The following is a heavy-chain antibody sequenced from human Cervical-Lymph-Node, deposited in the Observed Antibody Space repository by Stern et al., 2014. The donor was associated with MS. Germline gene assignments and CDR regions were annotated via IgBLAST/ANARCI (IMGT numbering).Heavy chain of an antibody. D-gene: IGHD3-10*01. CDR3: ARKGTYGLDY. CDR1: GYNFASYW. Sequence: EMQLVESGAEVKKPGESLKISCKGSGYNFASYWIGWVRQVPGKGLEWMGIIYPDDSDARYTPSFQGQVTMSADKSIGPAYLQWSSLKASDTAFYFCARKGTYGLDYWGQGALVTVSS. J-gene: IGHJ4*02. V-gene: IGHV5-51*01. CDR2: IYPDDSDA.